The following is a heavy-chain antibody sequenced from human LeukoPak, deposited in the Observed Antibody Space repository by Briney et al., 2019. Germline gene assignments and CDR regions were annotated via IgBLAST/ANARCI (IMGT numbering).Heavy chain of an antibody. CDR3: ARSPGYSYGLYFDY. CDR1: GFTFSGYW. D-gene: IGHD5-18*01. V-gene: IGHV3-7*01. J-gene: IGHJ4*02. CDR2: IKQDGSEK. Sequence: PGGSLRLSCVASGFTFSGYWMGWVRQAPGKGLDWVANIKQDGSEKYYVYSVKGRFSISRDSAKNSLYLQMNSLRAEDTAVYYCARSPGYSYGLYFDYWGQGSLVTVSS.